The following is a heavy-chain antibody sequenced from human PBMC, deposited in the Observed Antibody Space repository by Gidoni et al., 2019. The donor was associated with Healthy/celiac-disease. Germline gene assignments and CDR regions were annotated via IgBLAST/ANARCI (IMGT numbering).Heavy chain of an antibody. CDR2: IIPILGIA. CDR3: ARGVLKPTTVTKPHHSYYYYYYMDV. V-gene: IGHV1-69*09. D-gene: IGHD4-17*01. J-gene: IGHJ6*03. Sequence: QVQLVQSGAEVKKPGSSVKVSCKASGGTFTSDAISWVRQSPGQGLNWMGRIIPILGIANYDQKFQGRVTITADKSTSTAYMELSSLRSEDTAVYYCARGVLKPTTVTKPHHSYYYYYYMDVWGKGTTVTVSS. CDR1: GGTFTSDA.